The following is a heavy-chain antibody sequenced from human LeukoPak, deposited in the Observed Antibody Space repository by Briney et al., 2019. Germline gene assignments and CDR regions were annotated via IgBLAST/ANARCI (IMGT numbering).Heavy chain of an antibody. CDR1: GGSISSSNW. CDR3: ARLPGGYCSSTSCYWDY. J-gene: IGHJ4*02. Sequence: SGTLSLTCAVSGGSISSSNWWSWVRQPPGKGLEWIGEIYHSGSTNYNPSLKSRVTISVDTSKNQFSLKLSSVTAADTAVYYCARLPGGYCSSTSCYWDYWGQGTLVTVSS. CDR2: IYHSGST. D-gene: IGHD2-2*01. V-gene: IGHV4-4*02.